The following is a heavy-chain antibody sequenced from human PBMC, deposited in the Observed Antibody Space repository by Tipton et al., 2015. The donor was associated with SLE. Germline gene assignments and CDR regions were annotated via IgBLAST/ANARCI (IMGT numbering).Heavy chain of an antibody. Sequence: SLRLSCAASGFTFSNYVMNWVRQAPGKGLEWVSGIDWNSGSIGYADSVKGRFTISRDNAKNSLYLQMNSLRSEDTALYYCAKAYSSTWSGFDYWGQGTLVTVPS. D-gene: IGHD6-13*01. J-gene: IGHJ4*02. CDR3: AKAYSSTWSGFDY. CDR2: IDWNSGSI. V-gene: IGHV3-9*01. CDR1: GFTFSNYV.